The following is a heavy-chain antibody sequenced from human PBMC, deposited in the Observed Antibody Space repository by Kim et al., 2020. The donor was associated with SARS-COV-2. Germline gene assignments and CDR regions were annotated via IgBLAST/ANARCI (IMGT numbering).Heavy chain of an antibody. J-gene: IGHJ6*03. V-gene: IGHV3-23*01. D-gene: IGHD1-26*01. Sequence: GGSLRLSCAASGFTFSSFYMSWVRQAPGKGLEGVSNITGSGDSRYYADSVKGRFTISRDNSKNTLDLQMNSLRAEDTAVYYCAKGGGSSFYYYMDVWGKGTTVTVSS. CDR2: ITGSGDSR. CDR1: GFTFSSFY. CDR3: AKGGGSSFYYYMDV.